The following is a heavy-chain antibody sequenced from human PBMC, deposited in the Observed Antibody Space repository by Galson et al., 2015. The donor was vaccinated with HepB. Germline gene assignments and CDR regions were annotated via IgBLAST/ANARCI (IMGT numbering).Heavy chain of an antibody. CDR3: ARSGWASSTSELYYGMDV. D-gene: IGHD2-2*01. Sequence: SVKVSCKASGYTFTSYDINWARQATGQGLEWMGWMNPNSGNAGYAQKFQGRVTMTRNTSISTAYMELSSLRSEDTAVYYCARSGWASSTSELYYGMDVWGQGTTVTVSS. J-gene: IGHJ6*02. V-gene: IGHV1-8*01. CDR1: GYTFTSYD. CDR2: MNPNSGNA.